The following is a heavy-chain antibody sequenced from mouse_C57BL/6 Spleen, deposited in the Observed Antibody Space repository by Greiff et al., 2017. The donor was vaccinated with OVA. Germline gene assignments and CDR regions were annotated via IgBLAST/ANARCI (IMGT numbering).Heavy chain of an antibody. CDR1: GFSLSTSGMG. Sequence: QVTLKECGPGILQSSQTLSLTCSFSGFSLSTSGMGVSWIRQPSGKGLEWLAHIYWDDDKRYNPSLKSRLTISKDTSRNQVFLKITSVDTADTATYYCARRAYGSSYDWYFDVWGTGTTVTVSS. CDR2: IYWDDDK. V-gene: IGHV8-12*01. D-gene: IGHD1-1*01. CDR3: ARRAYGSSYDWYFDV. J-gene: IGHJ1*03.